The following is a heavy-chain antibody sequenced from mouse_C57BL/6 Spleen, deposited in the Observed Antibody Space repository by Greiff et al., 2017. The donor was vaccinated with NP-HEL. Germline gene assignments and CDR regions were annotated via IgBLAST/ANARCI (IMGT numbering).Heavy chain of an antibody. CDR1: GYTFTDYY. D-gene: IGHD1-1*01. CDR3: ARSITTVVAPYYAMDY. V-gene: IGHV1-84*01. CDR2: IYPGSGNT. Sequence: QVQLQQSGPELVKPGASVKISCKASGYTFTDYYINWVKQRPGQGLEWIGWIYPGSGNTKYNEKFKGKATLTVDTSSSTAYMQLSSLTSEDSAVYFCARSITTVVAPYYAMDYWGQGTSVTVSS. J-gene: IGHJ4*01.